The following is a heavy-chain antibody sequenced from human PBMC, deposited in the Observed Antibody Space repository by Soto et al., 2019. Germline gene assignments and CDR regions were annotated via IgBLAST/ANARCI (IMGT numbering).Heavy chain of an antibody. V-gene: IGHV3-21*01. CDR2: ISSSSSYI. Sequence: GGSLRLSCAASGFPFSSYSMNLVRQSPGKGLEWVSSISSSSSYIYYADSVKGRFTISRDKAKNSLYLQMNSLRAEDTAVYYCAREEYYDSEAFLDYWGQGTLFTVSS. D-gene: IGHD3-22*01. CDR1: GFPFSSYS. CDR3: AREEYYDSEAFLDY. J-gene: IGHJ4*02.